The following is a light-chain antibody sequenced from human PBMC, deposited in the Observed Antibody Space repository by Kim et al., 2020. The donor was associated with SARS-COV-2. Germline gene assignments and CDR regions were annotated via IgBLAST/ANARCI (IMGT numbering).Light chain of an antibody. Sequence: ALGPTVPITYQRDRLRTYYATWFPPRPGPAPIVFLFGKNQPPSGIPGPFSGPRSGNTASLTVTGAQAVDEADYYCHSRDNSGDHVLFGGGTKLIVL. CDR2: GKN. CDR3: HSRDNSGDHVL. V-gene: IGLV3-19*01. CDR1: RLRTYY. J-gene: IGLJ2*01.